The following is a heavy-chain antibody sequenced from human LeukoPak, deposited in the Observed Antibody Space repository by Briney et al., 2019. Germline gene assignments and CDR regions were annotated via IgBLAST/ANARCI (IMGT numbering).Heavy chain of an antibody. CDR2: IYTSGST. V-gene: IGHV4-4*07. D-gene: IGHD6-13*01. CDR3: ARGSSWTGYFDY. CDR1: GGSISSYY. Sequence: SETLSLTCTVSGGSISSYYWSWIRQPAWKGLEWIGRIYTSGSTNYNPSLKSRVTMSVDTSKNQFSLKLSSVTAADTAVYYCARGSSWTGYFDYWGQGTLVTVSS. J-gene: IGHJ4*02.